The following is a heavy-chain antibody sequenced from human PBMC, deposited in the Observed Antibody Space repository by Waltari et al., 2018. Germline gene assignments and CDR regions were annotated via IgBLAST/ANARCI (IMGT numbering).Heavy chain of an antibody. CDR1: GFTVSSNY. CDR3: ARDSRGGLFFDY. CDR2: IVSDGRT. J-gene: IGHJ4*02. Sequence: EVQLVESGGGFIQSGGSLRLSCSASGFTVSSNYMSWGRQAPGKGLEWVVVIVSDGRTYYADSVKCRFTISRDNSKNTLYLQINSLRAEDTAVYYCARDSRGGLFFDYWGQGTLVTVSS. V-gene: IGHV3-53*01.